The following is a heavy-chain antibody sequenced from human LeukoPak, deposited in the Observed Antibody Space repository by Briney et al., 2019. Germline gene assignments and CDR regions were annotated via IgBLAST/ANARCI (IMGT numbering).Heavy chain of an antibody. CDR3: ARGDQRGSYYPGY. V-gene: IGHV4-59*01. D-gene: IGHD1-26*01. CDR2: IYYSGST. Sequence: SETLSFTCTVSGGSISSYYWSWIRQPPGKGLEWIGYIYYSGSTNYNPSLKSRVTISVDTSKNQFSLKLSSVTAADTAVYYCARGDQRGSYYPGYWGQGTLVTVSS. J-gene: IGHJ4*02. CDR1: GGSISSYY.